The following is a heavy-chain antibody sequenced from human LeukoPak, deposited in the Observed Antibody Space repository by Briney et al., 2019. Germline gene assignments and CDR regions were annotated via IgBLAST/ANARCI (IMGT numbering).Heavy chain of an antibody. D-gene: IGHD1-1*01. V-gene: IGHV3-21*01. J-gene: IGHJ5*02. CDR1: GFTFSSYS. CDR2: ISSSSSYI. Sequence: PGGSLRLSCAASGFTFSSYSMNWVRQATGKGLEWVSSISSSSSYIYYADSVKGRFTISRDNAKNSLYLQMNSLRAEDTAVYYCARDKTTGTYNWFDPWGQGTLVTVSS. CDR3: ARDKTTGTYNWFDP.